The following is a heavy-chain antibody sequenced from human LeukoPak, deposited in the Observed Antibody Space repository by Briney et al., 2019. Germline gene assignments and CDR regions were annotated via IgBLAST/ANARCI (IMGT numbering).Heavy chain of an antibody. Sequence: GGSLRLSCAASGFTFSSYAMSWVRQAPGKGLEWVSAISGSGGSTYYADSVKGRFTISRDNSKNTLYLQMNSLRAEDTAVYYCAKFPRYDFWSGYYSFDYWGQGTLVTVSS. CDR1: GFTFSSYA. CDR2: ISGSGGST. J-gene: IGHJ4*02. D-gene: IGHD3-3*01. CDR3: AKFPRYDFWSGYYSFDY. V-gene: IGHV3-23*01.